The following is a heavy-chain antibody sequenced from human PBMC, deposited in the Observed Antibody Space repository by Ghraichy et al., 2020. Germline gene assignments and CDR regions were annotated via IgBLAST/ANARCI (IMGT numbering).Heavy chain of an antibody. V-gene: IGHV3-9*01. J-gene: IGHJ4*02. D-gene: IGHD6-19*01. CDR2: ISWNSGSI. CDR1: GFTFDDYA. Sequence: GGSLRLSCAASGFTFDDYAMHWVRQAPGKGLEWVSGISWNSGSIGYADSVKGRFTISRDNAKNSLYLQMNSLRAEDTVLYYCAKGMSSGSDRGFDYWGQGTLVTVSS. CDR3: AKGMSSGSDRGFDY.